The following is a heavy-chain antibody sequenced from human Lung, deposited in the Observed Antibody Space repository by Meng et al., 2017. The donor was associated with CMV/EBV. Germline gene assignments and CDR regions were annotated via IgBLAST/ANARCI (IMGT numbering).Heavy chain of an antibody. CDR2: INTHTGHT. J-gene: IGHJ4*02. V-gene: IGHV1-2*02. Sequence: ASVKVSCKASGYTFSGFFMHWLRQAPGRGLEWMGWINTHTGHTEYAQRFQGRLTMTRDTSISTAYMELSRLTSDDTATFYCARGRHDYWGQGTLVTVSS. CDR3: ARGRHDY. CDR1: GYTFSGFF.